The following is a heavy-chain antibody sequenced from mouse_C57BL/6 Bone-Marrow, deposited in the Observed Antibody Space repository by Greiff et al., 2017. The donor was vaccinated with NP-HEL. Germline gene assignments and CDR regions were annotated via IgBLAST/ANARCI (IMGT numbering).Heavy chain of an antibody. D-gene: IGHD2-3*01. CDR3: AGDYDGYWYFDV. V-gene: IGHV12-3*01. Sequence: QVQLKESGPGLVKPSQSLFLTCSISGFPITSGYYWFWIRPSPGKPLEWMGYITHSGETFYNPSLQSPISITRETSKNQFFLQLNSVTTEDTAMYYGAGDYDGYWYFDVWGTGTTVTVSS. J-gene: IGHJ1*03. CDR2: ITHSGET. CDR1: GFPITSGYY.